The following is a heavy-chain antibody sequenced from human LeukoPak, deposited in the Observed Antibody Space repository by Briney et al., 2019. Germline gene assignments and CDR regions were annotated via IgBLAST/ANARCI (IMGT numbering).Heavy chain of an antibody. CDR2: ISSNGGST. CDR3: ARAKAYFFDY. Sequence: PGGSLRLSCAASGFTFSNYAMHWVRQAPRKGLQYVSDISSNGGSTYYADSVKGRFTISRDNSKNTLYLQMGSLRAEDMAVYYCARAKAYFFDYWGQGTLVTVSS. V-gene: IGHV3-64*02. J-gene: IGHJ4*02. CDR1: GFTFSNYA.